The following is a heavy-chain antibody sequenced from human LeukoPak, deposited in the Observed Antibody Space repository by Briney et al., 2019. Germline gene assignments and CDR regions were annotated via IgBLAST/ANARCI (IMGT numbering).Heavy chain of an antibody. V-gene: IGHV4-34*01. Sequence: SETLSLTCAVYGGSFSGYYWSWIRQPPGKGLEWIGEINHSGSTNYNPSLKSRVTISVDTSKNQFSLKLSSVTAADTAVYYGARAGGDGDYVESPNYYYYGMDVWGQGTTVTVSS. CDR3: ARAGGDGDYVESPNYYYYGMDV. J-gene: IGHJ6*02. D-gene: IGHD4-17*01. CDR2: INHSGST. CDR1: GGSFSGYY.